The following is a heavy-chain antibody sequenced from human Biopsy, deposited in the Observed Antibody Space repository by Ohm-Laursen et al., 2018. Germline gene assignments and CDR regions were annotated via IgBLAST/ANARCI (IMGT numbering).Heavy chain of an antibody. CDR2: INPPSGTT. D-gene: IGHD2-15*01. CDR3: AKGQDLRGGAEYFQH. Sequence: ATVKISCKASGYTFTGQYLHWVRQVPGQGLEWMGWINPPSGTTKFAQDFQGRVTMTRDTSITTAYMELRRLRSDDTAVYYCAKGQDLRGGAEYFQHWGQGALVAVSS. V-gene: IGHV1-2*02. J-gene: IGHJ1*01. CDR1: GYTFTGQY.